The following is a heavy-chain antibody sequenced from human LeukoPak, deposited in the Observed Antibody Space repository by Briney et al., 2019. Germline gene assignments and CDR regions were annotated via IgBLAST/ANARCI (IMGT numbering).Heavy chain of an antibody. J-gene: IGHJ4*02. D-gene: IGHD6-19*01. CDR3: ATPHYKWLVRGYYFDY. CDR2: FDPEDGET. Sequence: ASVKVSCKVSGYTVTELSMHWVRQAPGKGLEWMGGFDPEDGETIYAQKFQGRVTMTEDTSIDTAYMELSSLRSEDTAVYYCATPHYKWLVRGYYFDYWGQGTLVTVSS. CDR1: GYTVTELS. V-gene: IGHV1-24*01.